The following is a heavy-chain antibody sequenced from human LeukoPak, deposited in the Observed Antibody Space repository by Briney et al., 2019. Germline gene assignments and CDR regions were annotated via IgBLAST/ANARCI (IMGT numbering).Heavy chain of an antibody. CDR2: ISYDGSNK. J-gene: IGHJ6*02. CDR1: GFTFSSYA. V-gene: IGHV3-30*04. Sequence: PGGSLRLSCAASGFTFSSYAMHWVRQAPGKGLEWVAVISYDGSNKYYADSVKGRFTISRDNSKNTLYLQMDSLRAEDTAVYYCARVHYYGSGSYLVSSYPRYYYGMDVWGQGTTVTVSS. CDR3: ARVHYYGSGSYLVSSYPRYYYGMDV. D-gene: IGHD3-10*01.